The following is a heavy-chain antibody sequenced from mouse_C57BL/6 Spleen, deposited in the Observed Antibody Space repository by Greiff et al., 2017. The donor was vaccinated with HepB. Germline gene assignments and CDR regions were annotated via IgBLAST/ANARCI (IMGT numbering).Heavy chain of an antibody. V-gene: IGHV5-9-1*02. CDR1: GFTFSSYA. D-gene: IGHD2-3*01. Sequence: EVQLVESGEGLVKPGGSLKLSCAASGFTFSSYAMSWVRQTPEKRLEWVAYISSGGDYIYYADTVKGRFTISRDNARNTLYLQMSSLKSEDTAMYYCTREGGLLRLSIAMDYWGQGTSVTVSS. J-gene: IGHJ4*01. CDR2: ISSGGDYI. CDR3: TREGGLLRLSIAMDY.